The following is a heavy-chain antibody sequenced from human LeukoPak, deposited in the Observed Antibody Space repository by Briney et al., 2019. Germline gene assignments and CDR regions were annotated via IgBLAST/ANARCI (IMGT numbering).Heavy chain of an antibody. CDR3: ARDSSGWYNWFDP. CDR2: IIPLFGTA. CDR1: GGTLSSYA. V-gene: IGHV1-69*05. D-gene: IGHD6-19*01. J-gene: IGHJ5*02. Sequence: SVKVSCKASGGTLSSYAISWVRQAPGQGLEWMGGIIPLFGTANYAQKFQGGVTITTDESTSTANMELSSLRSEDTAVYYCARDSSGWYNWFDPWGQGTLVTVSS.